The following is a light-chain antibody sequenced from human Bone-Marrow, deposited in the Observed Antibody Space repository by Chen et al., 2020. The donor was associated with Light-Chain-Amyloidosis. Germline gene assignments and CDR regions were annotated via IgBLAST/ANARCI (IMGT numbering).Light chain of an antibody. CDR1: SSNMGSNY. V-gene: IGLV1-47*01. J-gene: IGLJ1*01. Sequence: QSVLTQPPSASGTPGKRVNISCSGASSNMGSNYVYWYQHFPGAAPHRRIHRNNQRPSGVPGRVSASKSGTSAFRAVSGLRSEDEAYYYCAAWDGSLSGYVFETGTKVIVL. CDR3: AAWDGSLSGYV. CDR2: RNN.